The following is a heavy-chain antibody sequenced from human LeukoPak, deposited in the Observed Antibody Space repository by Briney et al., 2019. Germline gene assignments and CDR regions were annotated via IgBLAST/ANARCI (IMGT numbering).Heavy chain of an antibody. CDR2: LYSGGNR. CDR3: ARESGDRPGLPGR. CDR1: GFTVSTNY. V-gene: IGHV3-53*01. D-gene: IGHD1-26*01. Sequence: GGSLRLSRAASGFTVSTNYMSWVRQAPGKGLEWVSTLYSGGNRYYADSVRGRFTISRDDSRNTLFLQMNNLRVEDTAMYYCARESGDRPGLPGRWGQGTLVTVSS. J-gene: IGHJ4*02.